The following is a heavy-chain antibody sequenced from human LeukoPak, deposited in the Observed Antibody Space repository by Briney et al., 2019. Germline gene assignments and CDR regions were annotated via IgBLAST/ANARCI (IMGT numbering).Heavy chain of an antibody. J-gene: IGHJ4*02. Sequence: SETLSLTCTVSGGSVSSGGFHWSWIRQPPGKGLEWIGYIYHIGTTDYNPSLKSRVTISIDRSKNQFSLKLSSVTAADTAVYYCAGHYYDSSGYKGPFDYWGQGTLVTVSS. V-gene: IGHV4-30-2*01. CDR3: AGHYYDSSGYKGPFDY. CDR2: IYHIGTT. D-gene: IGHD3-22*01. CDR1: GGSVSSGGFH.